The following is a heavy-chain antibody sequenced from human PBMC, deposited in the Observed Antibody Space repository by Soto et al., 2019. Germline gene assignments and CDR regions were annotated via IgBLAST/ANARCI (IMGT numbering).Heavy chain of an antibody. CDR2: ISYDGSNK. J-gene: IGHJ4*02. CDR1: GFTFSSYA. D-gene: IGHD3-3*01. V-gene: IGHV3-30-3*01. Sequence: QVQLVESGGGVVQPGRSLRLSCAASGFTFSSYAMHWVRQAPGKGLEWVAVISYDGSNKYYADSVKGRFTISRDNSKNTLYLQMNSLRAEDTAVYYCARERRTGFWSGYYRGDYFDYWGQGTLVTVSS. CDR3: ARERRTGFWSGYYRGDYFDY.